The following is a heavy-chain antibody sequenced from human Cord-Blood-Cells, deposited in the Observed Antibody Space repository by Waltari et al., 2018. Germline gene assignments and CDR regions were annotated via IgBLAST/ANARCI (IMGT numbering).Heavy chain of an antibody. J-gene: IGHJ3*02. CDR3: ASNGGIVVPAANAFDI. Sequence: QVQLVESGGGVVQPGRSLRLSCAASGFTFSSYGMHWVRQAPGKGLEWVAVIWYDGSNKCYADSVKGRFTISRDNSKNTLYLQMNSLRAEDTAVYYCASNGGIVVPAANAFDIWGQGTMVTVSS. CDR1: GFTFSSYG. D-gene: IGHD2-2*01. V-gene: IGHV3-33*01. CDR2: IWYDGSNK.